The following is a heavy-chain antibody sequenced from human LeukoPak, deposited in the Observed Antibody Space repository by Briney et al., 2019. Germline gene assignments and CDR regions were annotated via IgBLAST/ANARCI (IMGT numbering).Heavy chain of an antibody. J-gene: IGHJ4*02. V-gene: IGHV1-18*01. D-gene: IGHD6-19*01. CDR3: ARRSTLYSSGWFYFDY. Sequence: GASVKVSCKASGYTFTNYGISWVRRAPGQRLEWMGWISAHDGTTNYALKLQDRVTMTTDTSTSTAYMELRGLRSDDTAVYYCARRSTLYSSGWFYFDYWGQGTLVTVSS. CDR1: GYTFTNYG. CDR2: ISAHDGTT.